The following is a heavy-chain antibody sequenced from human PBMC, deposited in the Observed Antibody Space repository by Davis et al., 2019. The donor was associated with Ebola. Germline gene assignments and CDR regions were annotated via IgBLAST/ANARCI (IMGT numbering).Heavy chain of an antibody. CDR2: ISSSSSTI. J-gene: IGHJ3*01. D-gene: IGHD3-3*01. CDR3: ARDLSAHFDFWSGYSRPDGFDF. CDR1: GFTFSSYS. V-gene: IGHV3-48*02. Sequence: PGGSLRLSCAASGFTFSSYSMNWVRQAPGKGLEWVSYISSSSSTIYYADSVKGRLTISRENDKNSLYLQMNNLRDEDTAVYYCARDLSAHFDFWSGYSRPDGFDFWGQGTMVTVSS.